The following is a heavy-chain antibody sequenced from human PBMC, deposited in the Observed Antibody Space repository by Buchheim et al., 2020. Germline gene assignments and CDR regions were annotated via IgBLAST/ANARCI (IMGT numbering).Heavy chain of an antibody. CDR3: ARESAIDYGDYSRGPENYFDY. V-gene: IGHV1-2*02. J-gene: IGHJ4*02. CDR2: INPNSGGT. Sequence: QVQLVQSGAEVKKPGASVKVSCKASGYIFTGYYRQWVRQAPGQGLEWMGWINPNSGGTNYAQTFQGRVTMTRDTSISTAYMELSRLRSDDTAVYYCARESAIDYGDYSRGPENYFDYWGQGTL. D-gene: IGHD4-17*01. CDR1: GYIFTGYY.